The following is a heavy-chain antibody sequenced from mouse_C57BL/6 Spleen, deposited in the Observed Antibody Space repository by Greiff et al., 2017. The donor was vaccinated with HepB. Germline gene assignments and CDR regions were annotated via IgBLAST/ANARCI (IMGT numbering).Heavy chain of an antibody. Sequence: QVQLKQPGAELVRPGSSVKLSCKASGYTFTSYWMHWVKQRPIQGLEWIGNIDPSDSETHYNQKFKDKATLTVDKSSSTAYMQLSSLTSEDSAVYYCARNYYGSRDAMDYWGQGTSVTVSS. V-gene: IGHV1-52*01. D-gene: IGHD1-1*01. CDR2: IDPSDSET. CDR3: ARNYYGSRDAMDY. CDR1: GYTFTSYW. J-gene: IGHJ4*01.